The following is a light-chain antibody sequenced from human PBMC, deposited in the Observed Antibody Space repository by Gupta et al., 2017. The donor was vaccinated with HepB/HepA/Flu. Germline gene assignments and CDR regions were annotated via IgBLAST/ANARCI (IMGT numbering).Light chain of an antibody. V-gene: IGKV1-12*01. CDR3: QQSYRVPPT. Sequence: DTQVTQSPSSVSASVGDRVTISCRASQSIATWLAWYQQKPGKAPNLLINAASILKSGVPSRFSGSGSGTDFILTINSLQPEDSATYFCQQSYRVPPTFGQGTRLEIK. J-gene: IGKJ5*01. CDR1: QSIATW. CDR2: AAS.